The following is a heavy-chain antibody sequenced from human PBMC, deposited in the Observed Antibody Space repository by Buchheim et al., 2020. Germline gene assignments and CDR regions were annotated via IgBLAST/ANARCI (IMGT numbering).Heavy chain of an antibody. V-gene: IGHV4-39*01. J-gene: IGHJ1*01. D-gene: IGHD2-2*01. Sequence: QLQLQESGPGLVKPSETLSLTCTVSGGSISSSSYYWGWIRQPPGKGLEWIGSIYYSGSTYYNPSLKSRVTISVDTSKNQFSLKLSSVTAADTAVYYCARAQYCSSTSCSQEYFQHWGQGTL. CDR3: ARAQYCSSTSCSQEYFQH. CDR2: IYYSGST. CDR1: GGSISSSSYY.